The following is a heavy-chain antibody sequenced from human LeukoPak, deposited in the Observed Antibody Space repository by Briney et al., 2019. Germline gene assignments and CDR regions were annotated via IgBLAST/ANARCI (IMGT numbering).Heavy chain of an antibody. J-gene: IGHJ5*02. CDR1: GFTFSSYA. CDR2: ISGSGGST. Sequence: GGSLRLSCAASGFTFSSYAMSWVRQAPGKGLEWVSAISGSGGSTYYADSVKGRFTISRDNSKNTLYLQMNSLRAEDTAVYYCAEDKRGNFGVDILYSFDPWGQGTLVTVSS. CDR3: AEDKRGNFGVDILYSFDP. V-gene: IGHV3-23*01. D-gene: IGHD3-3*01.